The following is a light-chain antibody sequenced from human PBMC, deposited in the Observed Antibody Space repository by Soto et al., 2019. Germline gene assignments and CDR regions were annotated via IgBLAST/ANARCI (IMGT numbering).Light chain of an antibody. V-gene: IGLV2-14*01. J-gene: IGLJ1*01. CDR1: SSDVGGYNY. CDR3: SSNTSCTLAV. Sequence: SVLTQPASVSGSPGQSITISCSGTSSDVGGYNYVSWYQQHPGKAPKLMIYDVSNRPSGVSNRFSGSKSGNTASLSISWLQAEDVADYYCSSNTSCTLAVFGAGPKVAVL. CDR2: DVS.